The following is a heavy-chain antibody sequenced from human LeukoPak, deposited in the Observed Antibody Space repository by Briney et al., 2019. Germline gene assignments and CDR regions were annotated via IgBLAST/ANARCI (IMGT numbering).Heavy chain of an antibody. D-gene: IGHD4-17*01. CDR1: GYTFTSYD. CDR2: MNPNSGNT. V-gene: IGHV1-8*01. Sequence: ASVKVSCKASGYTFTSYDINWVQQATGQGLEWMGRMNPNSGNTGYAQKLQGRVSMTRNTSISTAYMEPSSLRSEDTAVYYCARFGDYRKAPTDYWGQGTLVTVSS. J-gene: IGHJ4*02. CDR3: ARFGDYRKAPTDY.